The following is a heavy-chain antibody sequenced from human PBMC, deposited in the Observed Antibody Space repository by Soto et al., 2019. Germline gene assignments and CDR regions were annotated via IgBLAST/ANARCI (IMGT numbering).Heavy chain of an antibody. Sequence: GGSLRLSCAASGFTFSSYWRSWVRQAPGKGLEWVANIKQDGSEKYYVDSVKGRFTISRDNAKNSLYLQMNSLRAEDTAGYYCARALSRGYCSGGSCAKKNYYYYYYMDVWGKGTTVTVSS. D-gene: IGHD2-15*01. CDR2: IKQDGSEK. V-gene: IGHV3-7*01. J-gene: IGHJ6*03. CDR1: GFTFSSYW. CDR3: ARALSRGYCSGGSCAKKNYYYYYYMDV.